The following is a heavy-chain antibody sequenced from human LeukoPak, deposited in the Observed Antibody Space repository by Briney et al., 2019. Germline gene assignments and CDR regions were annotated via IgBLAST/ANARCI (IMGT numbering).Heavy chain of an antibody. J-gene: IGHJ5*02. CDR3: AKGNSGSYSQDWFDP. Sequence: GGSLRLSCAASGFTFSIHAINWVRQAPGKGLEWVSGISGSGGSTNYADSVKGRFTISRDNAKNSLYLQMNSLRADDMALYYCAKGNSGSYSQDWFDPWGQGTLVTVSA. V-gene: IGHV3-23*01. CDR2: ISGSGGST. CDR1: GFTFSIHA. D-gene: IGHD1-26*01.